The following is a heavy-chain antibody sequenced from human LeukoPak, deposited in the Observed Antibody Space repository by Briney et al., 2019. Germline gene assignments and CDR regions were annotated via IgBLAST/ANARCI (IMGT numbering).Heavy chain of an antibody. J-gene: IGHJ4*02. CDR2: INPSGGST. CDR3: ARDGDYYDSSGYYSD. CDR1: GYTFTSYY. V-gene: IGHV1-46*01. D-gene: IGHD3-22*01. Sequence: ASVKVSCKASGYTFTSYYVHWVRQAPGRGLEWMGIINPSGGSTSYAQKFQGRVTMTRDTSTSTVYMELSSLRSEDTAVYYCARDGDYYDSSGYYSDWGQGTLVTVSS.